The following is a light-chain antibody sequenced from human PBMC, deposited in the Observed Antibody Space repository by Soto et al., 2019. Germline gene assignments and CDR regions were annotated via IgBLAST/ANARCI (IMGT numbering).Light chain of an antibody. V-gene: IGLV1-40*01. CDR3: QSYDSSLSGGV. CDR2: GDI. CDR1: SSNIGARYD. Sequence: QSVLTQPHSVSGAPGRRVTISCTGSSSNIGARYDVHWYQHLPGTAPKLLIYGDINRPSGVPDRFSGSKSGTSASLAITGLQAEDEADYYCQSYDSSLSGGVFGTGTKVTVL. J-gene: IGLJ1*01.